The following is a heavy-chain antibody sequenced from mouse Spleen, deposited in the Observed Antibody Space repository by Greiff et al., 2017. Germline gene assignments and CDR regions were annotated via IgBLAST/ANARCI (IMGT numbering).Heavy chain of an antibody. J-gene: IGHJ3*01. CDR3: ARGFGPY. CDR1: GYTFTDYY. Sequence: QSGPVLVKPGASVKMSCKASGYTFTDYYLNWMKQSHGESLEWIGIINPYNGGTSYNQKFKGKATLTVDKSSSTAYMELNSLTSEDSEVYYCARGFGPYWGQGTLVTVSA. CDR2: INPYNGGT. V-gene: IGHV1-19*01.